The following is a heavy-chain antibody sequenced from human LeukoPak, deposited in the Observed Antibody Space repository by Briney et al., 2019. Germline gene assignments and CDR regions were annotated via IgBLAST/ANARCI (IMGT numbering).Heavy chain of an antibody. J-gene: IGHJ4*02. V-gene: IGHV3-48*01. D-gene: IGHD1-7*01. CDR3: ARVGLWHYPVDS. Sequence: GGSLRLSCAASGFTFSSYSMNWVRQAPGKGLEWVSYITSSSSIIYYGDSVKGRFTVSRDNAKNSLYLQMNSLRAEDTAVYYCARVGLWHYPVDSWGQGTLVTVSS. CDR2: ITSSSSII. CDR1: GFTFSSYS.